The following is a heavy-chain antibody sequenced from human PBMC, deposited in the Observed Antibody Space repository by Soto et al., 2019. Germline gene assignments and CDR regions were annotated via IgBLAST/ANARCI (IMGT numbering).Heavy chain of an antibody. CDR1: GGSISSYY. CDR2: IYYSGST. V-gene: IGHV4-59*01. Sequence: SETLSLTCTASGGSISSYYWSWIRQPPGKGLEWIGYIYYSGSTNYNPSLKSRVTISVDTSKNQFSLKLSSVTAADTAVYYCARTLLWFGESPNWFDPWGQGTLVTVS. J-gene: IGHJ5*02. D-gene: IGHD3-10*01. CDR3: ARTLLWFGESPNWFDP.